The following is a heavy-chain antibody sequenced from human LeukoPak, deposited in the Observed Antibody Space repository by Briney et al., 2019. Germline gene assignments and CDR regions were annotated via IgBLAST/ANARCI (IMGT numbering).Heavy chain of an antibody. Sequence: GGSLRLSCAASGFTFSSYWMSWVRQAPGKGLEWVANIKQDGSEKYYVDSVKGRFTISRDNAKNSLYLQMNSLRAEDTAVYYCAKTERYFDSSGYYSYAFDIWGQGTMVTVSS. CDR3: AKTERYFDSSGYYSYAFDI. V-gene: IGHV3-7*02. J-gene: IGHJ3*02. CDR2: IKQDGSEK. D-gene: IGHD3-22*01. CDR1: GFTFSSYW.